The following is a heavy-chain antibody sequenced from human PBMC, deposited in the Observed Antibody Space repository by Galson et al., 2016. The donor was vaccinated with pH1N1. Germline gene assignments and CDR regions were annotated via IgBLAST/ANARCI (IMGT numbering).Heavy chain of an antibody. D-gene: IGHD3-16*01. CDR2: IRPGGGST. V-gene: IGHV1-46*01. CDR3: AREGGGGRFFVDS. Sequence: SVKASCKASGYTFTNNHIHWVRQAPGQGLEWMGIIRPGGGSTKYAQNFQDRVTLTTDTSTSPVNMELNSVGYEDTAVYFCAREGGGGRFFVDSWGQGTLITVSS. J-gene: IGHJ4*02. CDR1: GYTFTNNH.